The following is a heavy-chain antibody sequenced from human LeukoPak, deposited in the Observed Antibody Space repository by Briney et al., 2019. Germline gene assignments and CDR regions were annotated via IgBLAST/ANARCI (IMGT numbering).Heavy chain of an antibody. D-gene: IGHD6-6*01. V-gene: IGHV4-59*12. CDR3: ARDPVRDGAARGY. CDR1: GGSISSYY. CDR2: IYHSGST. Sequence: PSETLSLTCTVSGGSISSYYWSWIRQPPGKGLEWIGYIYHSGSTNYNPSLRSRVTISVDTSKNQFSLKLSSVTAADTAVYYCARDPVRDGAARGYWGQGILVTVSS. J-gene: IGHJ4*02.